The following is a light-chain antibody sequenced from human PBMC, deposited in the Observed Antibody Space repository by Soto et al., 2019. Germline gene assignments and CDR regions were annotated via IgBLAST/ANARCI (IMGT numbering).Light chain of an antibody. CDR2: DAS. CDR1: QGVSSS. CDR3: HHYYSWPPYT. V-gene: IGKV3D-15*01. J-gene: IGKJ2*01. Sequence: EVVMTQSPATLSVSPGERATLSCRASQGVSSSLAWYQQKPGQTARLLIYDASTRAAGIPASFSGSGSATEFTLTISSLQSEDFAVYYCHHYYSWPPYTFGQGTKLEIK.